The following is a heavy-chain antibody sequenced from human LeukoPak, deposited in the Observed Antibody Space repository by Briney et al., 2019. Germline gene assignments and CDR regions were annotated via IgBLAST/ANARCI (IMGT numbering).Heavy chain of an antibody. CDR3: ARIRPGNYFDY. CDR1: GFTFSIYW. D-gene: IGHD6-6*01. Sequence: GGSLRLSCTASGFTFSIYWMSWVRQAPGKGLEWVASIKEDASEEHYVDSVKGRFTISRDNARNSVHVQMNSLRAEDTAVYFCARIRPGNYFDYWGQGALVTVSS. V-gene: IGHV3-7*01. J-gene: IGHJ4*02. CDR2: IKEDASEE.